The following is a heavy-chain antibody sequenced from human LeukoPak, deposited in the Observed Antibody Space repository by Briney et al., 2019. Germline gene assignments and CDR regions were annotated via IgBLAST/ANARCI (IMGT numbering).Heavy chain of an antibody. D-gene: IGHD6-19*01. CDR2: IKNDGSES. J-gene: IGHJ4*02. Sequence: GGSLRLSCAVSGFNFRDHWMDWVRQVPGKGLEWVGHIKNDGSESYYVDSLKGRFSISRDNTNNALYLQMNSLRVEDTAVYYCAKNNGWFHLAQWGQGTLVTVSS. V-gene: IGHV3-7*03. CDR3: AKNNGWFHLAQ. CDR1: GFNFRDHW.